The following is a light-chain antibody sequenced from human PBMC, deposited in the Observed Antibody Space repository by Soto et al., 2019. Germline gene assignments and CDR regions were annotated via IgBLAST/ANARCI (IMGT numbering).Light chain of an antibody. CDR1: QNITNF. Sequence: DLQMTQSPLSLSASVGESVTITCRASQNITNFLTWYQRKPGKPPRLLIFRTSSLQSGVPSRFRGSRSETDFSLTISSLQPDDFATYICQQSYRSPLNFGPGTRVD. V-gene: IGKV1-39*01. CDR3: QQSYRSPLN. CDR2: RTS. J-gene: IGKJ3*01.